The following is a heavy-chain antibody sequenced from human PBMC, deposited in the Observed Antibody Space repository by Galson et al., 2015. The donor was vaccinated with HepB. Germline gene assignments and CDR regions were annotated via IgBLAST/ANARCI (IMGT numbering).Heavy chain of an antibody. CDR3: ARAEGSGYYYVGY. Sequence: SVKVSCKASGFTFGNYAINWVRQAPRQELEWMGWINTNTGHPTFARGFTGRFVFSLDTSVSTAYLQISRLQAEDTAVYYCARAEGSGYYYVGYWGQGTLVTVSS. CDR2: INTNTGHP. V-gene: IGHV7-4-1*02. CDR1: GFTFGNYA. J-gene: IGHJ4*02. D-gene: IGHD3-22*01.